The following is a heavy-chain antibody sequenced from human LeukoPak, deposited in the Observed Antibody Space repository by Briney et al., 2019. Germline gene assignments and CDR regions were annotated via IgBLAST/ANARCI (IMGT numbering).Heavy chain of an antibody. D-gene: IGHD2-2*01. V-gene: IGHV3-48*01. CDR3: ARDIVPATESGGVDY. J-gene: IGHJ4*02. CDR1: GFTFDDYA. CDR2: ISSSSSSM. Sequence: HPGGSLRLSCAASGFTFDDYAMSWVRQAPGKGLEWISYISSSSSSMYYADSVKGRFTISRDNAKNSLYLQLNILRAEDTAVYYCARDIVPATESGGVDYWGQGTLVTVSS.